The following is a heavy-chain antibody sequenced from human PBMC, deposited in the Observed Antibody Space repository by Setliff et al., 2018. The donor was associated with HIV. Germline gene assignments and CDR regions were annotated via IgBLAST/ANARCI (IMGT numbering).Heavy chain of an antibody. CDR2: MNPNSGDA. Sequence: ASVKVSCKASGYTFTSYDINWVRQATGQGLEWMGWMNPNSGDAIYAQNFQGRVTMTRDTSINAAYMELRGLRSDDTAVYYCARNFGLSPSGKYYYYYGMDIWGQGTTVTVSS. V-gene: IGHV1-8*02. CDR1: GYTFTSYD. J-gene: IGHJ6*02. CDR3: ARNFGLSPSGKYYYYYGMDI. D-gene: IGHD3-10*01.